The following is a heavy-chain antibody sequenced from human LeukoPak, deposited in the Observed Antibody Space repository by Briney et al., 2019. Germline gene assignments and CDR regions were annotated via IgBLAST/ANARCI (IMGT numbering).Heavy chain of an antibody. V-gene: IGHV3-30*03. J-gene: IGHJ4*02. CDR2: ISYDGSNK. D-gene: IGHD6-19*01. CDR3: ARPLQVHIAVAGLRPPFDY. Sequence: PGGSLRLSCAASGFTFSSYGMHWVRQAPGKGLEWVAVISYDGSNKYYADSVKGRFTISRDNSKNTLYLQMNSLRAEDTAVYYCARPLQVHIAVAGLRPPFDYWGQGTLVTVSS. CDR1: GFTFSSYG.